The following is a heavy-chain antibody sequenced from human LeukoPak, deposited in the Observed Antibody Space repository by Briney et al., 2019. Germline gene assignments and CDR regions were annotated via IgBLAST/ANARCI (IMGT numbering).Heavy chain of an antibody. CDR1: GFTFSTYW. CDR3: ARGGGLDV. CDR2: INHNGNVN. V-gene: IGHV3-7*03. Sequence: GGSLRLSCSASGFTFSTYWMNWARQAPGKGLEWVASINHNGNVNYYVDSVKGRFTISRDNAKNSLYLQMSNLRAEDTAVYFCARGGGLDVWGQGATVTVSS. J-gene: IGHJ6*02. D-gene: IGHD3-16*01.